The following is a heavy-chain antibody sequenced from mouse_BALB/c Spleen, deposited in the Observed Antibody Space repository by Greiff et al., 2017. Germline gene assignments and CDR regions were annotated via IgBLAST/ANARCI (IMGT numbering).Heavy chain of an antibody. V-gene: IGHV3-5*02. CDR3: AREGYDYDERGFAY. J-gene: IGHJ3*01. CDR1: GISITTGNYR. D-gene: IGHD2-4*01. CDR2: IYYSGTI. Sequence: VQLKESGPGLVKPSQTVSLTCTVTGISITTGNYRWSWIRQFPGNKLEWIGYIYYSGTITYNPSLTSRTTITRDTSKNQFFLEMNSLTAEDTATYYCAREGYDYDERGFAYWGQGTLVTVSA.